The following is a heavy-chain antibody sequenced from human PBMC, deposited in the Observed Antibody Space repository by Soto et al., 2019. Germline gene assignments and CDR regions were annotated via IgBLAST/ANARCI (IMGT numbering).Heavy chain of an antibody. J-gene: IGHJ4*02. Sequence: XESLRLSFAASGFTFSSYAMSWVRQAPGKGLEWVSGINGGGDSTYFADSVRGRFTISRDNSKNTLFLQMNSLRAEDTAVYYCARGWTFDLWGQGTLVTVSS. V-gene: IGHV3-23*01. CDR2: INGGGDST. CDR1: GFTFSSYA. D-gene: IGHD1-1*01. CDR3: ARGWTFDL.